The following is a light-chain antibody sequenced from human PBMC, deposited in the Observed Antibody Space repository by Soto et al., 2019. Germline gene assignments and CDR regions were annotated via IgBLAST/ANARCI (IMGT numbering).Light chain of an antibody. Sequence: DIQMTQSPSSLSASVGDRVTITCRASQSISSYLNWYQQKPGKAPKILIYAASSLQSGVPSRFSCSGSGTYFTLTISSLQPEDFATYYGQQSYSTLITIGQGTRLEIK. CDR2: AAS. V-gene: IGKV1-39*01. J-gene: IGKJ5*01. CDR1: QSISSY. CDR3: QQSYSTLIT.